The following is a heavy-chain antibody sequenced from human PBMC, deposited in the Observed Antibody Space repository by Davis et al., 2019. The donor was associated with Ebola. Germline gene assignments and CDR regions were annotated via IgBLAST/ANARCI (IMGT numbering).Heavy chain of an antibody. Sequence: ASVKVSCKASGYDFNGMQLHWVRQAPGQGLEWMGVIHPSVGTTIYAQKFQRRLTLSRDTSTATGYLELSSLTSDDTAMYYCARDNPDDYWGQGTLVIVSS. J-gene: IGHJ4*02. CDR3: ARDNPDDY. CDR1: GYDFNGMQ. V-gene: IGHV1-46*02. CDR2: IHPSVGTT.